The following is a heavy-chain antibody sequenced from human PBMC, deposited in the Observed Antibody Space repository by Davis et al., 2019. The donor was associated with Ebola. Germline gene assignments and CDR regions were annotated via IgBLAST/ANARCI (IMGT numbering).Heavy chain of an antibody. Sequence: ASVTVSCKASVYTFTSYAMHWVRQAPGQRLEWMGWINAGNGNTKYSQKFQGRVTITRDTSASTAYMELSSLRSEDTAVYYCARGYSSSYLFDYWGQGTLVTVSS. V-gene: IGHV1-3*01. D-gene: IGHD6-6*01. CDR3: ARGYSSSYLFDY. CDR2: INAGNGNT. J-gene: IGHJ4*02. CDR1: VYTFTSYA.